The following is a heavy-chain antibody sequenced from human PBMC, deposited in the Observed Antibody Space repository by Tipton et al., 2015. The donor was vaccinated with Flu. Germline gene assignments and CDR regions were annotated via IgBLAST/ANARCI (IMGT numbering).Heavy chain of an antibody. CDR1: GFTFSSYA. D-gene: IGHD3-22*01. CDR2: ISYDGSNK. CDR3: ARGGGYDSSDYPSYYYGMDV. J-gene: IGHJ6*02. V-gene: IGHV3-30-3*01. Sequence: QLVQSGGGVVQPGRSLRLSCAASGFTFSSYAMHWVRQAPGKGLEWVAVISYDGSNKYYADSVKGRFTISRDNSKNTLYLQMNSLRAEDTAVYYCARGGGYDSSDYPSYYYGMDVWGQGTTVTVSS.